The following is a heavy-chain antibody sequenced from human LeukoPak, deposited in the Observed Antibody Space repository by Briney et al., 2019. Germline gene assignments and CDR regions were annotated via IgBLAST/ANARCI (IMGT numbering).Heavy chain of an antibody. J-gene: IGHJ4*02. V-gene: IGHV3-11*04. CDR2: ISGSGGST. CDR1: GFTFSDYY. D-gene: IGHD3-3*01. CDR3: ARFLRRGTFDY. Sequence: PGGSLRLSCAASGFTFSDYYMSWIRQAPGKGLEWVSAISGSGGSTYYADSVKGRFTISRDNAKNSLYLQMKSLRAEDTAVYYCARFLRRGTFDYWGQGTLVTVSS.